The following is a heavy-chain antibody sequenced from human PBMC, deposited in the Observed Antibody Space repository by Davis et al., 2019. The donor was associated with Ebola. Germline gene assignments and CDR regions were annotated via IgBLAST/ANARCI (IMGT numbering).Heavy chain of an antibody. CDR2: ISSDSDYI. CDR3: ASLNYDILTAYSVDY. CDR1: GFTFTTYS. D-gene: IGHD3-9*01. Sequence: PGGSLRLSCAASGFTFTTYSMSWVRQAPGKALEWVSSISSDSDYIYYADSAKGRFTISRDNAKNSLFLQMNSLRAEDTAVYFCASLNYDILTAYSVDYWGQGTLVTVSS. J-gene: IGHJ4*02. V-gene: IGHV3-21*01.